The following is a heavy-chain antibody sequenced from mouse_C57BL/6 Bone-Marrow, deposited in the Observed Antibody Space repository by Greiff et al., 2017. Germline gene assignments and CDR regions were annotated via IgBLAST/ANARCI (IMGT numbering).Heavy chain of an antibody. V-gene: IGHV5-15*04. CDR1: GFTFSDYG. CDR2: ISNLAYSI. CDR3: ARRDSKGGYFDV. Sequence: EVMLVESGGGLVQPGGSLKLSCAASGFTFSDYGMAWVRQAPRKGPEWVAFISNLAYSIYYADTVTGRYPISREHAKNTLYLEMSSLRSEDTAMYYCARRDSKGGYFDVWGTGTTGTVSS. J-gene: IGHJ1*03. D-gene: IGHD2-5*01.